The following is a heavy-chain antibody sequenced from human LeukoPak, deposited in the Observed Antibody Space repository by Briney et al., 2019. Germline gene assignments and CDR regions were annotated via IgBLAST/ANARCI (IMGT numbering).Heavy chain of an antibody. CDR1: GYTFTSYG. V-gene: IGHV1-18*04. Sequence: WASVKVSCKASGYTFTSYGISWVRQAPGQGLEWMGWISAYNGNTNYAQKLQGRVTMTTDTSTSTAYMELRSLRSDDTAVYYCARETGAGGYYYGMDVWGKGTPVTVSS. CDR2: ISAYNGNT. D-gene: IGHD1-1*01. CDR3: ARETGAGGYYYGMDV. J-gene: IGHJ6*04.